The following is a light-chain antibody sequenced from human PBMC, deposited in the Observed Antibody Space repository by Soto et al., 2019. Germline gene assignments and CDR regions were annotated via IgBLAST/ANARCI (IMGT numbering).Light chain of an antibody. Sequence: EIVLTQSPGTLSLSQGERATLSCVASQSVSSSFLAWYQQKPGQAPRLLIYGASNRATGIPDRFSGSGYGTDFTLTSSRLEPEDFAVYYCQQYDSLPRTFGQGTKLEIK. CDR3: QQYDSLPRT. V-gene: IGKV3-20*01. CDR2: GAS. J-gene: IGKJ1*01. CDR1: QSVSSSF.